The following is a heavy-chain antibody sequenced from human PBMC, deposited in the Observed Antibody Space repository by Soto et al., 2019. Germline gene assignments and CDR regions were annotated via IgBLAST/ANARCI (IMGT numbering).Heavy chain of an antibody. CDR2: ISGDGINT. CDR3: ARGNLGFDFDS. J-gene: IGHJ4*02. CDR1: GFNFGFFG. Sequence: QIQLVESGGDVVQPGTSLRLSCAASGFNFGFFGMHWVRQAPGKGLEWVAFISGDGINTQYADSVRGRFTLSRDYSRKTMYLQMDSLRDEDTALFYCARGNLGFDFDSWGLGTLVTVSS. D-gene: IGHD3-10*01. V-gene: IGHV3-30*03.